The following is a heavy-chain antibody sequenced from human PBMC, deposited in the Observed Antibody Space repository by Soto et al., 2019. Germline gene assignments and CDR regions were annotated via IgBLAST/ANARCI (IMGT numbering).Heavy chain of an antibody. CDR3: AKVEMATIAGYFDY. V-gene: IGHV3-23*01. CDR2: ISGSGGST. CDR1: GFTFSSYA. J-gene: IGHJ4*02. D-gene: IGHD5-12*01. Sequence: GGSLRLSCAASGFTFSSYAMIWVRQAPGKGLEWVSAISGSGGSTYYADSVKGRFTISRDNSKNTLYLQMNSLRAEDTAVYYCAKVEMATIAGYFDYWGQGTLVTVSS.